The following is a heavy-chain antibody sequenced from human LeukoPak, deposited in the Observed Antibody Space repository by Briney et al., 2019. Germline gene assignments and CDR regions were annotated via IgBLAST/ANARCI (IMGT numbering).Heavy chain of an antibody. CDR2: IYSGGST. CDR1: GFMVSSNY. V-gene: IGHV3-53*01. CDR3: ARGKDDAFDI. J-gene: IGHJ3*02. Sequence: GGSLRLSCAASGFMVSSNYMSWDRQAPGKGLEWVSVIYSGGSTYYADSVKGRFTISRDNSKNTLYLQMNSLRAEDTAMYYCARGKDDAFDIWGQGTMVTVSS.